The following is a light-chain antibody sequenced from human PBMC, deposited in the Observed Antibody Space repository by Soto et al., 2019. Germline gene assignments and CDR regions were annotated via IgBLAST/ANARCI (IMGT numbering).Light chain of an antibody. Sequence: DIQMTQSPSSLSASVGDRVTTTCRASRGINNDLAWYQQKPGKGPSLMIYAATTLHSRVPSQFSGSGSGTYFTFIISSLQPEDVATYFCQKYNSAPWTFGQGTKVDIK. CDR1: RGINND. CDR2: AAT. CDR3: QKYNSAPWT. V-gene: IGKV1-27*01. J-gene: IGKJ1*01.